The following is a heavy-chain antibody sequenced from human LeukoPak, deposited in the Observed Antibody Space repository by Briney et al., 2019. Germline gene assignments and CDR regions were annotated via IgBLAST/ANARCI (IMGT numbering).Heavy chain of an antibody. CDR3: AKDGLMRFFDY. CDR1: GFIFSSYD. V-gene: IGHV3-30*18. CDR2: ISNDGNNK. J-gene: IGHJ4*02. Sequence: GGSLRLSCAASGFIFSSYDMYWVRQAPGKGLEWVAVISNDGNNKQYADSVKGRFTVSRDNSKNTLYLQMNSLRADDTAVYHCAKDGLMRFFDYWGQGTLVTVSS. D-gene: IGHD2-8*01.